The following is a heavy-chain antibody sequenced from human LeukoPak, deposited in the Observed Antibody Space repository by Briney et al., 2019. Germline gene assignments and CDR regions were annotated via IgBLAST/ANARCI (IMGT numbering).Heavy chain of an antibody. CDR2: VDPEDGET. Sequence: GASVKVSCKASGYTFTDYYMHWVQQAPGKGLEWMGRVDPEDGETIYAEKFQGRVTITADTSTDTAYMELSSLRSEDTAVYYCATAIMLSPEPLDYWGQGTLVTVSS. J-gene: IGHJ4*02. V-gene: IGHV1-69-2*01. CDR1: GYTFTDYY. D-gene: IGHD1-14*01. CDR3: ATAIMLSPEPLDY.